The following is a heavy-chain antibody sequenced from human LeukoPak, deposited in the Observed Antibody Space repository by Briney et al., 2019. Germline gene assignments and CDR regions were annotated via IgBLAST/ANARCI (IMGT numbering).Heavy chain of an antibody. CDR1: GFTFSKYW. CDR2: INTDGTVT. CDR3: ATKQWLAPPPDS. Sequence: PGGSLRLSCAASGFTFSKYWMLWVRNAPGKGLESVSRINTDGTVTTYPDSVKGRFTVSRDNADNTMFLQINSVRDEDTAVYYCATKQWLAPPPDSWGQGTPVTVSS. D-gene: IGHD6-19*01. V-gene: IGHV3-74*01. J-gene: IGHJ4*02.